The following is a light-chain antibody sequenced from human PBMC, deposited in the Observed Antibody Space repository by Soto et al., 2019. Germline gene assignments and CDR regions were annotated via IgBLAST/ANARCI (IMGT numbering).Light chain of an antibody. Sequence: DIQMTQSPSSLSASVGGRVTITCQASQDISKSLNWYQQKPGKAPNLLIYDASYLVTGVPSRFSGSGSGTHFTITISRLQAEDFATYYRQKYGALRTFGQGTKVELK. CDR2: DAS. J-gene: IGKJ1*01. CDR3: QKYGALRT. V-gene: IGKV1-33*01. CDR1: QDISKS.